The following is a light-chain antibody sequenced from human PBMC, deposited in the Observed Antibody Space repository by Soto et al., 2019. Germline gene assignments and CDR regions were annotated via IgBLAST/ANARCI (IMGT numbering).Light chain of an antibody. CDR2: EGS. CDR3: CSYAGSSTLI. Sequence: QSALTQPASVSGSPGQSITISCTGTSSDLGSYKFVSWYQHHPGKAPKLMIYEGSKRPSGVSNRFSGSKSGNTASLTISGLQAEDEADYYCCSYAGSSTLIFGGVTKLTVL. J-gene: IGLJ2*01. V-gene: IGLV2-23*01. CDR1: SSDLGSYKF.